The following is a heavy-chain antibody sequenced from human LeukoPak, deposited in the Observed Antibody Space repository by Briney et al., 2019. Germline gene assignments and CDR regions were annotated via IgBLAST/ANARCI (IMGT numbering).Heavy chain of an antibody. CDR2: IYTSGST. CDR3: ASYSSSWYYFDY. J-gene: IGHJ4*02. D-gene: IGHD6-13*01. V-gene: IGHV4-61*02. CDR1: GGSISSGSYY. Sequence: SQTPSLTCTVSGGSISSGSYYWSWIRQPAGKGLEWIGRIYTSGSTNYNPSLKSRVTISVDTSKNQFSLKLSSVTAADTAVYYCASYSSSWYYFDYWGQGTLVTVSS.